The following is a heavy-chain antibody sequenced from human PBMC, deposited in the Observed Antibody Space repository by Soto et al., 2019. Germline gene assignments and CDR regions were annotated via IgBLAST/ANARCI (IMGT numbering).Heavy chain of an antibody. CDR1: GGTFSSYA. J-gene: IGHJ6*02. Sequence: GASVKVSCKASGGTFSSYAISWVRQAPGQGLEWMGGIIPIFGTANYAQKFQGRVTITADESTSTAYMELSSLRSEDTAVYYCASEYCGGDCYSAARYGMDVWGQGTMVTVSS. CDR2: IIPIFGTA. CDR3: ASEYCGGDCYSAARYGMDV. V-gene: IGHV1-69*13. D-gene: IGHD2-21*02.